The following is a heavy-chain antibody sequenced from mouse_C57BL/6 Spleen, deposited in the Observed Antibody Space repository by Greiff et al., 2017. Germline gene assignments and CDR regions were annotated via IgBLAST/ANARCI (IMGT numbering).Heavy chain of an antibody. CDR1: GYTFTSYG. CDR2: IYPRSGNT. J-gene: IGHJ4*01. CDR3: ARLLYDYDRGFYAMDY. Sequence: QVQLQQSGAELARPGASVKLSCKASGYTFTSYGISWVKQRTGQGLEWIGEIYPRSGNTYYNEKFKGKATLTADKSSSTAYMELRSLTSEDSAVYFCARLLYDYDRGFYAMDYWGQGTSVTVSS. D-gene: IGHD2-4*01. V-gene: IGHV1-81*01.